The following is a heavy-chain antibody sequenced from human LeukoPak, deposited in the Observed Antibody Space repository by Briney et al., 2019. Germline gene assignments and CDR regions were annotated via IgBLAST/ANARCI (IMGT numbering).Heavy chain of an antibody. Sequence: SETLSLTCTVSGGSISSSDYYWGWIRQPPGKGLEWIGSMYYRGSTYYKPSLKSRVTISVDTSKNQFSLKLSSVTAADTAVYYCASTPGIAAAWGGQFDYWGQGTLVTVSS. D-gene: IGHD6-13*01. CDR2: MYYRGST. J-gene: IGHJ4*02. CDR1: GGSISSSDYY. V-gene: IGHV4-39*01. CDR3: ASTPGIAAAWGGQFDY.